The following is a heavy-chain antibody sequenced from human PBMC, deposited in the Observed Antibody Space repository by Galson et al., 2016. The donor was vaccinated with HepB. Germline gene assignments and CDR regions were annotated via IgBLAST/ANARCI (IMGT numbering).Heavy chain of an antibody. V-gene: IGHV5-51*01. D-gene: IGHD2-15*01. CDR3: ARHACSSGSCGRGLNNWFDP. Sequence: QSGAEVKKPGESLKISCKGSGYSFINYWIGWVRQMPGKGLEWMGIIYPHDSDTRYSPSFQGQVTISADRSINTAYLQWSSLKASDTAIYYGARHACSSGSCGRGLNNWFDPWGQGTLVTVSA. CDR1: GYSFINYW. J-gene: IGHJ5*02. CDR2: IYPHDSDT.